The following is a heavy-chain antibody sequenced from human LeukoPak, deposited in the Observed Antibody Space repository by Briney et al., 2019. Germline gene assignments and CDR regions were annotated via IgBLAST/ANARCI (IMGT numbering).Heavy chain of an antibody. J-gene: IGHJ4*02. CDR3: AKWSAPYYDSSGTLDY. CDR1: GFTFSSYA. CDR2: ISGSGGRT. Sequence: GGSLRLSCAASGFTFSSYAMSWVRQAPGKGLEWVSAISGSGGRTYYADSVKGRFTISRDNSKNTLYLQMNSLRAEDTAVYYCAKWSAPYYDSSGTLDYWGQGTLVTVSS. D-gene: IGHD3-22*01. V-gene: IGHV3-23*01.